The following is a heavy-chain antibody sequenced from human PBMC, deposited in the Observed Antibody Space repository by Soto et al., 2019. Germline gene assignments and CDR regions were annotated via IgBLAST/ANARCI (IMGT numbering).Heavy chain of an antibody. CDR2: FDPEDGET. CDR1: GYTLTELS. D-gene: IGHD3-9*01. Sequence: GASVKVSCKVSGYTLTELSIHWVRQAPGKGLEWMGGFDPEDGETIYAQRFQGRVTMTEDTSTDTAYMELSSLRSEDTAVYYCATGVYYDILTGFDYWGQGTLVTVSS. CDR3: ATGVYYDILTGFDY. J-gene: IGHJ4*02. V-gene: IGHV1-24*01.